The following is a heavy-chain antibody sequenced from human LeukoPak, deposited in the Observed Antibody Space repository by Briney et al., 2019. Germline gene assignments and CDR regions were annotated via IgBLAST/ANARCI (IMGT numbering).Heavy chain of an antibody. J-gene: IGHJ4*02. V-gene: IGHV1-18*01. D-gene: IGHD2-2*01. CDR2: ISAYNGNT. CDR3: ARDLEDIVVLPAAIGADY. CDR1: GYTFTSCG. Sequence: GASVKVSFKASGYTFTSCGISWVRQAPGQGLEWMGWISAYNGNTNYAQKLQGRVTMTTDTSTSTAYMELRSLRSDDTAVYYCARDLEDIVVLPAAIGADYWGQGTLVTVSS.